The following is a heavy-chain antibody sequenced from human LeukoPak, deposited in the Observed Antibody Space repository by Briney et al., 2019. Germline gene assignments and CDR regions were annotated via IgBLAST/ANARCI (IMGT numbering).Heavy chain of an antibody. CDR1: GFTFSSYA. CDR3: AKIAYYYDSSGYLYPDAFDI. CDR2: ISGSGGST. J-gene: IGHJ3*02. V-gene: IGHV3-23*01. Sequence: RGSLRLSCAASGFTFSSYAMSWVRQAPGKGLEWVSAISGSGGSTYYADSVKGRFTISRDNSKNTLYLQMNSLGAEDTAVYYCAKIAYYYDSSGYLYPDAFDIWGQGTMVTVSS. D-gene: IGHD3-22*01.